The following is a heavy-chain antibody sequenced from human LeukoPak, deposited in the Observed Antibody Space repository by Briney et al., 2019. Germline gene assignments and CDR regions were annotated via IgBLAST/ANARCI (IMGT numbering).Heavy chain of an antibody. D-gene: IGHD6-19*01. CDR1: GYSFTSYW. V-gene: IGHV5-51*01. CDR3: ARQRSGQWLVQGGLDY. CDR2: IYPGDSDT. J-gene: IGHJ4*02. Sequence: GESLKISCKGSGYSFTSYWIGWVRQMPGKGLGWMGIIYPGDSDTRYSPSFQGQVTISADKSISTAYLQWSSLKASDTAMYYCARQRSGQWLVQGGLDYWGQGTLVTVSS.